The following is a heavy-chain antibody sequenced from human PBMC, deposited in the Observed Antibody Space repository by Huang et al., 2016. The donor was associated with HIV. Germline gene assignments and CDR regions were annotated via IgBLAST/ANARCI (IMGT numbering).Heavy chain of an antibody. CDR2: IRYDGNND. D-gene: IGHD6-13*01. CDR3: VKERGSSRARSSFDF. Sequence: QVRLVESGGGVVQPGASLTLSCSASGFPFSSYGMDWVRQAPCKGMEGVSFIRYDGNNDYLIGSVKGRFTISRDNSNNTLYLRMNSLRPEDTAVYYCVKERGSSRARSSFDFWGQGTSVIVSS. J-gene: IGHJ3*01. CDR1: GFPFSSYG. V-gene: IGHV3-30*02.